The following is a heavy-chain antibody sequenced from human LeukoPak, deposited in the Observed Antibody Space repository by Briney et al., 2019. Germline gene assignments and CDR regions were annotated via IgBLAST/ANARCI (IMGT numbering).Heavy chain of an antibody. D-gene: IGHD2-2*01. CDR1: GGSISSGSYY. V-gene: IGHV4-61*02. Sequence: SETLSLTCTVSGGSISSGSYYWSWIRQPAGKGLEWIGRIYTSGRTNYNPSLKSRVTISVDTSKNQFSLKLSSVTAADTAVYYCAREGDIVVVPAAQLAGVWFDPWGQGTLVTVSS. CDR2: IYTSGRT. J-gene: IGHJ5*02. CDR3: AREGDIVVVPAAQLAGVWFDP.